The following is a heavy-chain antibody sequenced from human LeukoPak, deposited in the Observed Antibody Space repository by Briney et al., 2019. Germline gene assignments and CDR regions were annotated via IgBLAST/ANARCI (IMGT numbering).Heavy chain of an antibody. CDR3: AKDPRGAIGVVPAAINY. D-gene: IGHD2-2*02. CDR1: YITFSSYA. CDR2: NSGSGGST. Sequence: EGPQRLCCAAAYITFSSYAMSWVRQAPRKGLELVSVNSGSGGSTYYAESVKGRFTISRDNSKNTLYLQMNSLRAEDTAVYYCAKDPRGAIGVVPAAINYWDQGTLVTVSS. V-gene: IGHV3-23*01. J-gene: IGHJ4*02.